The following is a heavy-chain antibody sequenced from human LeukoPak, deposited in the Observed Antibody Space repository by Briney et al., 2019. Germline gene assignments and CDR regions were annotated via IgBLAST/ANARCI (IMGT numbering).Heavy chain of an antibody. CDR1: GFTFSSYS. CDR3: ARPRYYDSSGYYYKIGAFDI. V-gene: IGHV3-21*01. Sequence: GGSLRLSCAASGFTFSSYSMNWVRQAPGKGLEWVSSISSSSSYIYYADSVKGRFTISRDNAKNSLYLQMSSLRAEDTAVYYCARPRYYDSSGYYYKIGAFDIWGQGTMVTVSS. J-gene: IGHJ3*02. CDR2: ISSSSSYI. D-gene: IGHD3-22*01.